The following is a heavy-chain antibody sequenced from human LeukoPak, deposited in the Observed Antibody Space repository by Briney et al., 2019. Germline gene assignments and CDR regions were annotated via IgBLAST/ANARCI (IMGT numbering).Heavy chain of an antibody. CDR3: ARGSTGSGTYSTLDY. J-gene: IGHJ4*02. CDR1: GFTFTSDA. Sequence: GRSLRLSCAASGFTFTSDAVHWVRQAPGKGLEWVAVISYDGSNKYYADSVKGRFTISRDNSKNTLYLQMNSLRAEDTAVYYCARGSTGSGTYSTLDYWGQGTLVTVSS. V-gene: IGHV3-30-3*01. CDR2: ISYDGSNK. D-gene: IGHD1-26*01.